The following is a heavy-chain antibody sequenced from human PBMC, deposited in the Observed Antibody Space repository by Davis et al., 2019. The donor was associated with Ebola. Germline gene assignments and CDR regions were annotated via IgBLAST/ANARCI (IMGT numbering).Heavy chain of an antibody. J-gene: IGHJ3*01. CDR2: ISYDGSNK. CDR1: GFTFSSFA. Sequence: LSLTCAASGFTFSSFAMHWVRQAPDEGLEWVAVISYDGSNKYYADSVKGRFTISRDKSNNTLNLQMNSLRIEDTAVYYCAKEALHSGGTFDVWGQGTMVTVSS. V-gene: IGHV3-30*18. CDR3: AKEALHSGGTFDV. D-gene: IGHD2-15*01.